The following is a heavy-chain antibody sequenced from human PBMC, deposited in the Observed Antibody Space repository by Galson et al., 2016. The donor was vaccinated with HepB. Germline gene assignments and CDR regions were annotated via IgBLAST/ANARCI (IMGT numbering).Heavy chain of an antibody. V-gene: IGHV1-18*01. Sequence: SVQVSCKASGYSFDSYGIFWVRQAPGQGLEWMGWISPYNGNTKYEQKFQDRVKMTTDTSTTTAYMDMRRLGSDDTAVYFCARGDDFWSGYSPYNFWGQGTLVTVSS. D-gene: IGHD3-3*01. CDR1: GYSFDSYG. J-gene: IGHJ4*02. CDR2: ISPYNGNT. CDR3: ARGDDFWSGYSPYNF.